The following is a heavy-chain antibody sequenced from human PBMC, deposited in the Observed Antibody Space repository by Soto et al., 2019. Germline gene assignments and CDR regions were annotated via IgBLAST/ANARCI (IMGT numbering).Heavy chain of an antibody. V-gene: IGHV3-7*03. CDR2: IKHDGSEK. J-gene: IGHJ6*02. CDR1: GLTFSKYW. Sequence: EVQLVESGGGLVQPGGSLRLSCAASGLTFSKYWMTWVRQAPGKGLEWVATIKHDGSEKSNLDSVEGRFTISRDNAKNLLSLQMNSLRVEDTAVYFCASVPGSPGYHGLDVWGQGTTVTVSS. CDR3: ASVPGSPGYHGLDV. D-gene: IGHD6-19*01.